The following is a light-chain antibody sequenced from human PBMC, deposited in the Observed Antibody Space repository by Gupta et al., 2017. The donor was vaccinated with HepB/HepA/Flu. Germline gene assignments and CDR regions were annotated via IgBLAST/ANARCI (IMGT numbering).Light chain of an antibody. CDR2: KVS. Sequence: VVMTQSPLSLPVTLGQPASMSCRSSQSLLNTDGNTYLTWYQQRPGQSPRRLIYKVSNRDSGVPDRFSGSGSGTDFTLKISRGEAEDVGVYYFKQGTHWHTFGQGTRLEIK. CDR1: QSLLNTDGNTY. J-gene: IGKJ5*01. V-gene: IGKV2-30*01. CDR3: KQGTHWHT.